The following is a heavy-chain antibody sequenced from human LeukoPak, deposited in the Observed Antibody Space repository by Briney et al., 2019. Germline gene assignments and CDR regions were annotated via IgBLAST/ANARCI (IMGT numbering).Heavy chain of an antibody. J-gene: IGHJ3*02. Sequence: GGSLRLSCAASGFTFSDYYMSWIRQAPGKGLEWVSYISSSGSTIYYADSVKGRFTISRDNAKNSLYLQMNSLRAEDTAVYYCAGRYCSSTSCYEDAFDIWGQGTMVTVSS. D-gene: IGHD2-2*01. CDR2: ISSSGSTI. V-gene: IGHV3-11*01. CDR1: GFTFSDYY. CDR3: AGRYCSSTSCYEDAFDI.